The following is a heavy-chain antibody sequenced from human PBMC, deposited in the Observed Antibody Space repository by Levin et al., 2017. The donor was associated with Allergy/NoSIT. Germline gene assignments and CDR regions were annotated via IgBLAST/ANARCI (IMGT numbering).Heavy chain of an antibody. D-gene: IGHD6-25*01. J-gene: IGHJ4*02. V-gene: IGHV4-39*01. CDR1: TGSISSGAYY. CDR2: IYYDGTT. CDR3: ARSSTRLREGFDY. Sequence: ESLKISCTVSTGSISSGAYYWGWVRQPPGKGLEWIGSIYYDGTTYYSPSLKSRVAVSLDTSKNQFSLKLTSVTDADTAIYYCARSSTRLREGFDYWGQGTLVTVSS.